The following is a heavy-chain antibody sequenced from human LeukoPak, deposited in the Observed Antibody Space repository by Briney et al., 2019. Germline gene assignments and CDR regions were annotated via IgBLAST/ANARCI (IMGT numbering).Heavy chain of an antibody. CDR1: GGSISSHY. V-gene: IGHV4-59*11. CDR2: IYYSGST. D-gene: IGHD5-24*01. CDR3: ARGNGYNEIFDY. J-gene: IGHJ4*02. Sequence: SETLSLTCTVSGGSISSHYWSWIRQPPGKGLEWIGYIYYSGSTNYNPSLKSRVTISVDTSKNQLSLKLSSVTAADTAVYYCARGNGYNEIFDYWGQGTLVTVSS.